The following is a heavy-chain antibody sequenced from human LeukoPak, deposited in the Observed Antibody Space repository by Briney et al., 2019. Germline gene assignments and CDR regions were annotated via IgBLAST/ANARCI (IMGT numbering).Heavy chain of an antibody. D-gene: IGHD2-15*01. CDR1: GYTFTSYA. V-gene: IGHV1-3*01. Sequence: ASVTVSCKASGYTFTSYAMHWVRQAPGQRLEWMGWINAGNANTKYSQKFQGRVTITRDTYASTAYMELSSLRSEDTAVYYCARDPCSVGSCYIHPFDYWGQGTLVTVSS. CDR3: ARDPCSVGSCYIHPFDY. J-gene: IGHJ4*02. CDR2: INAGNANT.